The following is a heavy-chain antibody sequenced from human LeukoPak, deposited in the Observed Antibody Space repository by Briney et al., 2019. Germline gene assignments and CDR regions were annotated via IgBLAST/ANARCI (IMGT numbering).Heavy chain of an antibody. CDR2: IIPILGIA. V-gene: IGHV1-69*04. J-gene: IGHJ4*02. CDR1: GGTFSSYA. D-gene: IGHD2-21*02. Sequence: SVKVSCKASGGTFSSYAISWVRQAPGQGLEWMGRIIPILGIANYAQKFQGRVTITADKSTSTAYMELSSLRSEDTAVYYCAKGLAYCGGDCYSGCDYWGQGTLVTVSS. CDR3: AKGLAYCGGDCYSGCDY.